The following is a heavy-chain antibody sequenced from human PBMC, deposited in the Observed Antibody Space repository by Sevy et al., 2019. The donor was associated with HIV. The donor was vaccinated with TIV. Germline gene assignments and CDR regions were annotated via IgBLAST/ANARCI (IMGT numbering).Heavy chain of an antibody. CDR1: GFTFADAW. Sequence: GGSLRLSCAASGFTFADAWMTWVRQAPGKGLEWVGRIKSKADGGTADYAATVKARFTISRDDSKNTFYLQMNSLKTEDTAVYYCTTYATSIPRYALRHWGQGSLVSASS. D-gene: IGHD1-1*01. CDR3: TTYATSIPRYALRH. J-gene: IGHJ1*01. CDR2: IKSKADGGTA. V-gene: IGHV3-15*01.